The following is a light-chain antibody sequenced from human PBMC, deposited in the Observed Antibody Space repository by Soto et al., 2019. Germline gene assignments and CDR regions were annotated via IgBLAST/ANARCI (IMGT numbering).Light chain of an antibody. V-gene: IGKV1-5*03. CDR2: KAS. CDR1: QSITSW. Sequence: DVQMTQSPSTLSASVGDRVTITCRASQSITSWLAWYQQRPGKAPKLLIFKASNLESGVPSRFSGSGFGTEFTLTISSLQPGDFATYYCQQFDSYPFTFGQGTKVDI. CDR3: QQFDSYPFT. J-gene: IGKJ2*01.